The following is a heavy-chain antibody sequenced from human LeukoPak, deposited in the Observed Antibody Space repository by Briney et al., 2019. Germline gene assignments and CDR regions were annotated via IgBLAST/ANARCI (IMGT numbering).Heavy chain of an antibody. CDR3: ARDGYCSSTSCYDHYYYGMDV. CDR1: GFTFSAYH. Sequence: RGSLRLSCAASGFTFSAYHINWVRQAPGKGLEWISYISTTGTTIHYADSVKGRFAISRDNAKSSLYLQMNSLRDEDTAVYYCARDGYCSSTSCYDHYYYGMDVWGQGTTVTVSS. J-gene: IGHJ6*02. CDR2: ISTTGTTI. D-gene: IGHD2-2*01. V-gene: IGHV3-48*02.